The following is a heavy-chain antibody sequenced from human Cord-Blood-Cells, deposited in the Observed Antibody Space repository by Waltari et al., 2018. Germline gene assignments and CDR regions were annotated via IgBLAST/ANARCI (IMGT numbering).Heavy chain of an antibody. D-gene: IGHD3-10*01. CDR1: GFTFSSSE. CDR2: ISSSGSTI. J-gene: IGHJ4*02. V-gene: IGHV3-48*03. Sequence: EVQLLESGGGLVQPGGSLRLSCAASGFTFSSSEMHWVRQAPGKGLECVSYISSSGSTIYYADSVKGRFTISRDNAKNSLYLQMNSLRAEDTAVYYCARNVLLWFSWGQGTLVTVSS. CDR3: ARNVLLWFS.